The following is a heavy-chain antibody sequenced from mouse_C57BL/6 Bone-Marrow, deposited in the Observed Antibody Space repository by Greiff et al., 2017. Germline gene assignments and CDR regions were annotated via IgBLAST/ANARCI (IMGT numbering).Heavy chain of an antibody. Sequence: DVILVESGGDLVKPGGSLKLSCAASGFTFSSYGMSWVRQTPDKRLEWVATISSGGSYTYYPDSVKGRFTISRDNAKNTLYLQMSSLRSEDTALYYCASLLRTWFAYWGQGTLVTVSA. CDR1: GFTFSSYG. J-gene: IGHJ3*01. CDR2: ISSGGSYT. CDR3: ASLLRTWFAY. V-gene: IGHV5-6*02.